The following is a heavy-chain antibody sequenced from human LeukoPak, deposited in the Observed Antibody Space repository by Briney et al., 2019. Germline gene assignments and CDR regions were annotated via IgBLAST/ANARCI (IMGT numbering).Heavy chain of an antibody. CDR3: AKDPGGGWYPNWFDP. V-gene: IGHV3-33*06. J-gene: IGHJ5*02. CDR2: IWYDGSNK. D-gene: IGHD6-19*01. Sequence: PGRSLRLSCAASGFSFSSYGMHWVRQAPGKGLEWVAVIWYDGSNKYYADSVKGRFTISRDNSKNTLYLQMNSLRAEDTAVYYCAKDPGGGWYPNWFDPWGQGTLVTVSS. CDR1: GFSFSSYG.